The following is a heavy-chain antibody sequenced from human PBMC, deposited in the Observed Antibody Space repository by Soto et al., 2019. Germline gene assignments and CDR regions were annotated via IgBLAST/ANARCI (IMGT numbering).Heavy chain of an antibody. CDR3: ARVRVDYYDSSGYYLFDY. D-gene: IGHD3-22*01. J-gene: IGHJ4*02. CDR1: SGSISRGDYY. Sequence: SETLSLTCTVSSGSISRGDYYSGWIREPPGNGLEWIGYIYYSGSTYYNPSLKSRVTISVDTSKNQFSLKLSSVTAADTAVYYCARVRVDYYDSSGYYLFDYWGQGTLVTVSS. CDR2: IYYSGST. V-gene: IGHV4-30-4*01.